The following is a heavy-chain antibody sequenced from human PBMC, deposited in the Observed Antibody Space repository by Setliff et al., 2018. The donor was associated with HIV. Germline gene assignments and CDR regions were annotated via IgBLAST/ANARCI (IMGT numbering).Heavy chain of an antibody. Sequence: LSLTCAVYGGSFSDYSWNWIRQPPGKGLEWIGEIHHSGTTKNNPSLKSRVTISVDTSKRQFSLNLTSVTAADTAVYYCAREPNSITWHVDYWGQGTLVTVSS. D-gene: IGHD6-13*01. CDR3: AREPNSITWHVDY. CDR1: GGSFSDYS. CDR2: IHHSGTT. J-gene: IGHJ4*02. V-gene: IGHV4-34*01.